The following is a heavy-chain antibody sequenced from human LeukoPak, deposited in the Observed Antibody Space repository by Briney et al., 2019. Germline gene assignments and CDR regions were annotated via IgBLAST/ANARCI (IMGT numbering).Heavy chain of an antibody. V-gene: IGHV3-21*01. CDR3: AREGCSSTSCYPPNMDV. CDR1: GFTFSSYS. CDR2: ISSSSSYI. J-gene: IGHJ6*03. D-gene: IGHD2-2*01. Sequence: GGSLRLSCAASGFTFSSYSMNWVRQAPGKGLEWVSSISSSSSYIYYADSVKGRFTISRDNAKNSLYLQMNSLRAEDTAVYYCAREGCSSTSCYPPNMDVWGKGTTVTVSS.